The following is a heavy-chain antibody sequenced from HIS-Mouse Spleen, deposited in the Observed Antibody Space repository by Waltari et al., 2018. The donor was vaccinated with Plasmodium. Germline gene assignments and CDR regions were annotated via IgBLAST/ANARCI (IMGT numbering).Heavy chain of an antibody. J-gene: IGHJ4*02. CDR1: VDSASSHRAA. V-gene: IGHV6-1*01. D-gene: IGHD3-3*01. CDR2: TYYRSKLYN. Sequence: QVQLQQSGPGLVKPSQTLSLTCPLSVDSASSHRAAWTWIRQSPSRGLEWLGRTYYRSKLYNDYAVSVKSRITINPDTSKNQFSLQLNSVTPEDTAVYYCARGAEWIPYYFDYWGQGTLVTVSS. CDR3: ARGAEWIPYYFDY.